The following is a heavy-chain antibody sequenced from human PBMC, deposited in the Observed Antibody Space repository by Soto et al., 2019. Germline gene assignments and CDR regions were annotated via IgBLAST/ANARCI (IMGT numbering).Heavy chain of an antibody. CDR2: IYYSGNT. V-gene: IGHV4-59*01. CDR1: GGSISGYH. J-gene: IGHJ3*01. CDR3: ARVVVPLTCCAFDV. D-gene: IGHD2-21*01. Sequence: SETLSLTCTVSGGSISGYHWSWIRQPPGKGLEWIGYIYYSGNTDYNPSLKSRVTISADTSKKHFSLKLSSVTAADTAVYYCARVVVPLTCCAFDVWGQGTMVTVSS.